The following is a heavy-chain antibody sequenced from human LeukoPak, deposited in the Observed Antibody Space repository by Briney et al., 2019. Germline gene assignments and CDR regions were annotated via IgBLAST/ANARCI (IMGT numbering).Heavy chain of an antibody. CDR1: GYTFTSYG. Sequence: ASVKVSCKASGYTFTSYGISWVRQAPGQGLEWMGWISAYNGNTNYAQKLQGRVTMTTDTSTSTTYMELRSLRSADTAVYYCARDGQRSSPGRNCFDPWGQGTLVTVSS. CDR2: ISAYNGNT. D-gene: IGHD5/OR15-5a*01. J-gene: IGHJ5*02. CDR3: ARDGQRSSPGRNCFDP. V-gene: IGHV1-18*01.